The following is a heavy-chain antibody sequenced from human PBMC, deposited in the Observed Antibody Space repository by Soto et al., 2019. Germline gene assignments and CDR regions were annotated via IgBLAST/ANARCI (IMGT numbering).Heavy chain of an antibody. Sequence: QVQLQESGPGLVKPSETLSLTCSVSGGSISIITGAGSGSPPGKGLEWIGYIYYNGNTNYNPSLKSRVTMSVDTSRNQISLKLTTVTAADTAVYYCTRANWYSEYWGQGTLVTVSS. D-gene: IGHD7-27*01. J-gene: IGHJ4*02. CDR3: TRANWYSEY. CDR1: GGSISIIT. CDR2: IYYNGNT. V-gene: IGHV4-59*11.